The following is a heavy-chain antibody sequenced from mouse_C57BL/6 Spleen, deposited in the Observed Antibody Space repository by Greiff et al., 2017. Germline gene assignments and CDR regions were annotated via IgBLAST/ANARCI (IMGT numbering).Heavy chain of an antibody. J-gene: IGHJ2*01. CDR3: ARAVYGYADFDY. CDR1: GYTFTDYY. V-gene: IGHV1-26*01. Sequence: EVKLQQSGPELVKPGASVKISCKASGYTFTDYYMNWVKQSHGKSLEWIGDINPNNGGTTYSQKFKGKATLTVDKSSSTAYMELRSLTSEDSAGYYCARAVYGYADFDYWGQGTTLTVSS. D-gene: IGHD2-2*01. CDR2: INPNNGGT.